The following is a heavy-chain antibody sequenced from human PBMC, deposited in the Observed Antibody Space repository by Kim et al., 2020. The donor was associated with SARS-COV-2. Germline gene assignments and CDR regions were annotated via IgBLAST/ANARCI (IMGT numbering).Heavy chain of an antibody. CDR1: GGTFSSYA. D-gene: IGHD2-15*01. J-gene: IGHJ4*02. Sequence: SVKVSCKASGGTFSSYAISWVRQAPGQGLEWMGGIIPIFGTANYAQKFQGRVTITADESTSTAYMELSSLRSEETAVYYCARGGDCSGGSCSLNTLDYWGQGTLVTVSS. CDR2: IIPIFGTA. CDR3: ARGGDCSGGSCSLNTLDY. V-gene: IGHV1-69*13.